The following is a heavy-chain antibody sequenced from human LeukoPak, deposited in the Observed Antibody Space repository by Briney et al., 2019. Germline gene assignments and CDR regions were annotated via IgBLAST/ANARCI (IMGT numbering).Heavy chain of an antibody. CDR3: ARVPADSGYDFYYYYYMDV. V-gene: IGHV3-11*01. D-gene: IGHD5-12*01. CDR2: ISSSGNTI. J-gene: IGHJ6*03. Sequence: GGSLRLSCAASGFIFSDYYMTWIRQAPGKGLEWVSYISSSGNTIFYADSVKGRFTISRDNAKNSVYLQMNSLRAEDTAVYYCARVPADSGYDFYYYYYMDVWGKGTTVTISS. CDR1: GFIFSDYY.